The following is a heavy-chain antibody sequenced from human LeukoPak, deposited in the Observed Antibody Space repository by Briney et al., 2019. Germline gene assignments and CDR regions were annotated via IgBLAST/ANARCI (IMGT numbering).Heavy chain of an antibody. CDR3: ARFPAGIVVVVAATYPDAFDI. D-gene: IGHD2-15*01. V-gene: IGHV4-59*08. J-gene: IGHJ3*02. CDR1: GGSISSYY. Sequence: SETLSLTCTVSGGSISSYYWSWIRQPPGKGLEWIGYIYYSGSTYYNPSLKSRVTISVDTSKNQFSLKLSSVTAADTAVYYCARFPAGIVVVVAATYPDAFDIWGQGTMVTVSS. CDR2: IYYSGST.